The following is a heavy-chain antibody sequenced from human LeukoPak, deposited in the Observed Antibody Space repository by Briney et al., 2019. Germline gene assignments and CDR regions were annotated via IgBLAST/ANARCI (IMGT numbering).Heavy chain of an antibody. Sequence: GGSLRLSCEAPGFTFSSYAIRWVRQAPGTGLEWVSSIPGSGGATYYADSVRGRFSISRDSSKNTVYLQMNSLRAEDTAVYYCARDLRSPRTDYDFWSGYYPHHYYYYGMDVWGQGTTVTVSS. CDR2: IPGSGGAT. CDR1: GFTFSSYA. D-gene: IGHD3-3*01. J-gene: IGHJ6*02. V-gene: IGHV3-23*01. CDR3: ARDLRSPRTDYDFWSGYYPHHYYYYGMDV.